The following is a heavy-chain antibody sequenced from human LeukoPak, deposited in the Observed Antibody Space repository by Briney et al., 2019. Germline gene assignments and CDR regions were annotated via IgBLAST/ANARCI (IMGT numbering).Heavy chain of an antibody. CDR2: TVSRGTT. J-gene: IGHJ5*02. CDR3: AKCSTSAYTTGWCNWIDP. V-gene: IGHV3-23*01. Sequence: GGSLRLSCVASGFTFTSDAMNWVRQAPGKGLEWVSSTVSRGTTQYADSVKGLFTVSRDTSKNTLYLQMNSLRADDTAVYYCAKCSTSAYTTGWCNWIDPWGQGTLVTVSS. D-gene: IGHD6-19*01. CDR1: GFTFTSDA.